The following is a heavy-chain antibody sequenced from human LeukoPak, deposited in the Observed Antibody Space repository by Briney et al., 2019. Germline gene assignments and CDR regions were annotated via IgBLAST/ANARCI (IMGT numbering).Heavy chain of an antibody. J-gene: IGHJ6*03. CDR3: AREQSGGLRGCLGGLFASYYTYYYMDV. CDR2: INPGDGAT. D-gene: IGHD3-16*01. Sequence: GASVKVSCKASGFPFTMYYIHWVRQAPGQGFEWMGMINPGDGATTSAQRFRGRVTVTRDMSTTTVYMELRGLRSEDTAVFFCAREQSGGLRGCLGGLFASYYTYYYMDVWGRGTTVTVSS. V-gene: IGHV1-46*01. CDR1: GFPFTMYY.